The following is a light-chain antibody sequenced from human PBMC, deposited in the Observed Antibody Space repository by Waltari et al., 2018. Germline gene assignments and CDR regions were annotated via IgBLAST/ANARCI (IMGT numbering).Light chain of an antibody. CDR1: RSVSSN. J-gene: IGKJ4*01. CDR3: QQYNNWPPLT. CDR2: GAS. V-gene: IGKV3-15*01. Sequence: EIVMTQSPATLSVSPGERATLSCRASRSVSSNLAWYQQKPGQAPRLIIYGASTRATGIPARFSGSGSGTEFTLTISSLQSEDFAVYYCQQYNNWPPLTFGGGTKVEIK.